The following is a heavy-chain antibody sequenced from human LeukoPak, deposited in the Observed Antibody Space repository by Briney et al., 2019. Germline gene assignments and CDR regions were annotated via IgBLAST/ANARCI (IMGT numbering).Heavy chain of an antibody. CDR1: GGSFSGYY. Sequence: SDTLTLLCTVYGGSFSGYYWSWLRQPTGKGLEWIGEISHSGSTNYNPSFNSRVTISVATSKTQVSLKLNSVTAADTAVYFCARDRAYYYDCRGYHGAFDIWGQGTLGTVSP. D-gene: IGHD3-22*01. J-gene: IGHJ3*02. V-gene: IGHV4-34*01. CDR2: ISHSGST. CDR3: ARDRAYYYDCRGYHGAFDI.